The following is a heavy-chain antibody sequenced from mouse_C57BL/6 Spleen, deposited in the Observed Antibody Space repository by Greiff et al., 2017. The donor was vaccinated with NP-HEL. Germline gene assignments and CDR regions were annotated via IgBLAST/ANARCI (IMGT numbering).Heavy chain of an antibody. D-gene: IGHD2-4*01. CDR2: IDPETGGT. Sequence: QVQLKQSGAELVRPGASVTLSCKASGYTFTDYEMHWVKQTPVHGLEWIGAIDPETGGTAYNQKFKGKAILTADKSSSTAYMELRSLTSEDSAVYYCTRLRGDYDFDYWGQGTTLTVSS. J-gene: IGHJ2*01. V-gene: IGHV1-15*01. CDR3: TRLRGDYDFDY. CDR1: GYTFTDYE.